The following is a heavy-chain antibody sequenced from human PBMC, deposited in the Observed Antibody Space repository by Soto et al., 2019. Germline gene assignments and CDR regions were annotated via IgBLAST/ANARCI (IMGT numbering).Heavy chain of an antibody. Sequence: EVQLVESGGGLVQPGGSLRLSCAASGFTFSSYWMSWVRQAPGKGLEWVANIKQDGSEKYYVDSVKGRFTISRDNTKNSLYLQMNSLRAEDTAVYYCARDGDTYSRTLYYYYGMHVWGQGTTVTVSS. D-gene: IGHD7-27*01. CDR1: GFTFSSYW. CDR3: ARDGDTYSRTLYYYYGMHV. J-gene: IGHJ6*02. CDR2: IKQDGSEK. V-gene: IGHV3-7*05.